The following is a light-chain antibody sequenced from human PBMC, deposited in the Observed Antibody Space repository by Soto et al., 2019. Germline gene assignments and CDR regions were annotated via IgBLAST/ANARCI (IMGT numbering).Light chain of an antibody. Sequence: QSALTQPASVSGSPGQSITISCTGTSSDVGASNFVSWFQQHPGQAPKLIISEVDNRPSGVSDRFSGSKSGNTASLTISGLLAEDEADYYCSSYTSSSTWVFGGGTKVTVL. J-gene: IGLJ3*02. CDR3: SSYTSSSTWV. V-gene: IGLV2-14*01. CDR1: SSDVGASNF. CDR2: EVD.